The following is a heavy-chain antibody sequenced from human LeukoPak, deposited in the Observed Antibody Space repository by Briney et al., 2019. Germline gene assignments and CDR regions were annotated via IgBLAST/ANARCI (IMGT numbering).Heavy chain of an antibody. J-gene: IGHJ4*02. V-gene: IGHV1-2*02. CDR2: INPNSGGT. D-gene: IGHD6-19*01. CDR1: GYTFTGYY. Sequence: ASVKVSCKASGYTFTGYYMHWVRQAPGQGLEWMGWINPNSGGTNYAQNFQGRGTMTRDTAMSTTYMELKRLRSDDTAVYYCARDLGISGWYAPPLGYFDYWGQGTLLTVSS. CDR3: ARDLGISGWYAPPLGYFDY.